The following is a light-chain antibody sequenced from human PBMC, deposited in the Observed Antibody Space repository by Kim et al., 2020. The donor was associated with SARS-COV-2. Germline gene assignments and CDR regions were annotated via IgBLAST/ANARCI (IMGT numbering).Light chain of an antibody. CDR1: QDISNY. J-gene: IGKJ1*01. CDR2: SAS. V-gene: IGKV1-27*01. Sequence: DTQMTQSPSSLSASVGDRVTITCRASQDISNYLAWYQQKPGKVPKVLIYSASTLQSGVPSRFSGSGSGTDFTLTISSLQPEDVATYYCQKYNSALGWAFGQGTKVDIK. CDR3: QKYNSALGWA.